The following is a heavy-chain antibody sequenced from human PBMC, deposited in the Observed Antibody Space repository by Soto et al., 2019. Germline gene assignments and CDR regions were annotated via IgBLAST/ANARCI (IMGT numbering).Heavy chain of an antibody. J-gene: IGHJ4*02. D-gene: IGHD1-7*01. CDR2: INHSGST. V-gene: IGHV4-34*01. Sequence: ETLSLTCAVYGGSFSGYYWSWIRQPPGKGLEWIGEINHSGSTNYNPSLKSRVTISVDTSKNQFSLKLSSVTAADTAVYYCAERVLELRGYFDYWGQGTLVTVSS. CDR1: GGSFSGYY. CDR3: AERVLELRGYFDY.